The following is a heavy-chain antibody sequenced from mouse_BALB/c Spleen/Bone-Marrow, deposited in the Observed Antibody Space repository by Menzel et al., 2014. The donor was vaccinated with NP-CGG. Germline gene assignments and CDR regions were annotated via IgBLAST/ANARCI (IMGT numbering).Heavy chain of an antibody. D-gene: IGHD2-4*01. Sequence: VHVKPSGAELVKPGASVKLSCTASGFNIKDTYMHWVKQRPEQGLEWIGRIDPANGNTKYDPKFLGKATITADTSSNTAYLQLSSLTAEDTAVYYCAKYGELRYAMDYWGQGTSVTVSS. CDR1: GFNIKDTY. CDR3: AKYGELRYAMDY. V-gene: IGHV14-3*02. J-gene: IGHJ4*01. CDR2: IDPANGNT.